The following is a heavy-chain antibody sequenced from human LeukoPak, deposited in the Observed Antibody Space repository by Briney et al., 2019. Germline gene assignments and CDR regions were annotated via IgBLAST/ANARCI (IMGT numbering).Heavy chain of an antibody. J-gene: IGHJ4*02. Sequence: SETLSLTCAVYGGSFSGYYWSWIRQPPGKGLGWIGEINHSGSTNYNPSLKSRVTISVDTSKNQSSLKLSSVTAADTAVYYCARGYLAYYDSSGYVPYYFDYWGQGTLVTVSS. CDR3: ARGYLAYYDSSGYVPYYFDY. CDR1: GGSFSGYY. D-gene: IGHD3-22*01. CDR2: INHSGST. V-gene: IGHV4-34*01.